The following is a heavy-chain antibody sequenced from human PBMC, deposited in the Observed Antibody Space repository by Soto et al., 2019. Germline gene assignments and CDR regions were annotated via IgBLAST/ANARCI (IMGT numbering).Heavy chain of an antibody. J-gene: IGHJ4*02. V-gene: IGHV4-39*07. Sequence: KSSETLSLTCTVSGGSISSSSYYWGWIRQPPGKGLEWIGSIYYSGSTYYNPSLKSRVTISVDTSKNQFSLNLDSVTAADTAVYFCARDFAYFDSWGQGTLVTVS. CDR1: GGSISSSSYY. CDR2: IYYSGST. D-gene: IGHD3-3*01. CDR3: ARDFAYFDS.